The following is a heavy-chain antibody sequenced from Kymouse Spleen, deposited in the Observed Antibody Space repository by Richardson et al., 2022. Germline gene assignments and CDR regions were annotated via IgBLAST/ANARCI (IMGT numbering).Heavy chain of an antibody. Sequence: QVQLQQWGAGLLKPSETLSLTCAVYGGSFSGYYWSWIRQPPGKGLEWIGEINHSGSTNYNPSLKSRVTISVDTSKNQFSLKLSSVTAADTAVYYCARGDSSSWYYYYYGMDVWGQGTTVTVSS. D-gene: IGHD6-13*01. V-gene: IGHV4-34*01. CDR3: ARGDSSSWYYYYYGMDV. CDR1: GGSFSGYY. CDR2: INHSGST. J-gene: IGHJ6*02.